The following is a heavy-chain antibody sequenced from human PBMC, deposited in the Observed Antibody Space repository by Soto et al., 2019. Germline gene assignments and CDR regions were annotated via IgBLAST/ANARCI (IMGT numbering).Heavy chain of an antibody. CDR3: TTVWVPAANRRGY. CDR2: IKSKTNGGTT. V-gene: IGHV3-15*01. D-gene: IGHD2-2*01. Sequence: EVQLVESGGGLVKPGGSLRLSCAASGFTFSNAWMSWVRQAPGKGLEWVGRIKSKTNGGTTDYAAPVKGRFTISRDDSKNTLYLQMNSLKTEDTAVYYCTTVWVPAANRRGYWGQGTLVTVSS. J-gene: IGHJ4*02. CDR1: GFTFSNAW.